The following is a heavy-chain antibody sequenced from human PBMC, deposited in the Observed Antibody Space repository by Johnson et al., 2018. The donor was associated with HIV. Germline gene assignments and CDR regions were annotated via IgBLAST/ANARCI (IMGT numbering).Heavy chain of an antibody. CDR1: GFTFSSYD. V-gene: IGHV3-30*18. J-gene: IGHJ3*02. CDR2: IWYDGSNK. D-gene: IGHD2-15*01. CDR3: AKDREPIVVVVAAIDAFDI. Sequence: QEKLVESGGGVVQPGRSLRLSCAASGFTFSSYDMHWVRQAPGKGLEWVAVIWYDGSNKYYADSVKGRFTISRDNSKNTLYLQMNSLRAEDTAVYYCAKDREPIVVVVAAIDAFDIWGQGTMVTVSS.